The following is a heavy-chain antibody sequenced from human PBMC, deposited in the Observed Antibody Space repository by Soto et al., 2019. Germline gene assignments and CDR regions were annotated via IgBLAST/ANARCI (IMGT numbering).Heavy chain of an antibody. CDR3: VRHHPVHYDSSGYFDS. V-gene: IGHV4-39*01. J-gene: IGHJ4*02. CDR2: MFHSGRT. CDR1: GGSISSSNGY. D-gene: IGHD3-22*01. Sequence: PSETLSLTCSVSGGSISSSNGYWGWIRQPPGKGLEWLGSMFHSGRTYHNPSLKSRVSISVDTSRNLFSLQLNSVTAADTALYFCVRHHPVHYDSSGYFDSWGQGILVTVSS.